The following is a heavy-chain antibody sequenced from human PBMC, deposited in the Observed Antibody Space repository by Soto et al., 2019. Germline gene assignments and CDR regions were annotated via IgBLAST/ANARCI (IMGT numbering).Heavy chain of an antibody. CDR3: APGVPAAVDY. J-gene: IGHJ4*02. V-gene: IGHV1-8*01. CDR1: GYSFTSLD. Sequence: QVQLVQSGAEVREPGASVKVSCKASGYSFTSLDINWVRQTTGQGLEWMGWMQPSSGRTGYAQKFQGRVTTTRDPSIKTASLELSSLTSLDTAFFNCAPGVPAAVDYWGQGNLVTVSS. D-gene: IGHD2-2*01. CDR2: MQPSSGRT.